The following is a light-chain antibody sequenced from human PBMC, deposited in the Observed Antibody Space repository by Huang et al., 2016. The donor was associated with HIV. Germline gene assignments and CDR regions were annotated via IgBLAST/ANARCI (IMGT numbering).Light chain of an antibody. CDR3: QQYNNWLA. CDR2: GAS. J-gene: IGKJ1*01. Sequence: EIVMTQSPATLSVSPGERATLSCRASQTVNSNLAWYQHKPGQAHRLLIYGASTRATGVPARFSGSGSGTKFTLTISSLQSEDFVVYYCQQYNNWLAFGQGTKVEIK. CDR1: QTVNSN. V-gene: IGKV3-15*01.